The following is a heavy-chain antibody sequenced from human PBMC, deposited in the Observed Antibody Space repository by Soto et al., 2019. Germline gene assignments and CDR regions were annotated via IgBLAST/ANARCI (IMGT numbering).Heavy chain of an antibody. CDR3: AKGMYYYDSSGYRLFDY. Sequence: PGGSRRLSCAASGFTFRKYAMNWVRQAPGKGLEWVSGISVSGGSTYYADSVKGRFTVSRDNSKNTVFLQMNSLRAEDTAVYFCAKGMYYYDSSGYRLFDYWGQGTLVTVSS. J-gene: IGHJ4*02. V-gene: IGHV3-23*01. CDR1: GFTFRKYA. CDR2: ISVSGGST. D-gene: IGHD3-22*01.